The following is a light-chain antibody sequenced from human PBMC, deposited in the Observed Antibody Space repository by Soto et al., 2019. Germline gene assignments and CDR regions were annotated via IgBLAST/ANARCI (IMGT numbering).Light chain of an antibody. J-gene: IGKJ3*01. Sequence: DIQMTQSPSSLSASVGDRVTITCRASQGISNFLVWYQQKPRKVPRVLIYAASTLQSGVPSRFSGSGSGTDFTLTISSLQPEDVATYYCQKYDSAPFTFGPGTKVDIK. V-gene: IGKV1-27*01. CDR2: AAS. CDR3: QKYDSAPFT. CDR1: QGISNF.